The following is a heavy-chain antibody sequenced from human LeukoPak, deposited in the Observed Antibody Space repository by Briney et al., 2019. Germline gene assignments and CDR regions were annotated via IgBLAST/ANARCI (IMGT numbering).Heavy chain of an antibody. D-gene: IGHD6-19*01. Sequence: PSETLSLTCTVSGGSISSYYWSWIRQPPGKGLEWIGYIYYSGSTNYNPSLKSRVTISVDTSKNQFSLKLSSVTAADTAVYYCASSTGYSGGWYFDYWGQGTLGTVSS. CDR3: ASSTGYSGGWYFDY. J-gene: IGHJ4*02. CDR2: IYYSGST. V-gene: IGHV4-59*01. CDR1: GGSISSYY.